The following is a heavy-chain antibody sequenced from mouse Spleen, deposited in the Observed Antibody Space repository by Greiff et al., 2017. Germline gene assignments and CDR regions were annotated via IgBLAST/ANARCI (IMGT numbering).Heavy chain of an antibody. CDR1: GYTFTSYW. Sequence: VQLQQPGAELVKPGASVKLSCKASGYTFTSYWMQWVKQRPGQGLEWIGEIDPSDSYTNYNQKFKGKATLTVDTSSSTAYMQLSSLTSEDSAVYYCAIRPSYDYFDYWGQGTTLTVSS. J-gene: IGHJ2*01. CDR2: IDPSDSYT. CDR3: AIRPSYDYFDY. V-gene: IGHV1-50*01. D-gene: IGHD2-10*01.